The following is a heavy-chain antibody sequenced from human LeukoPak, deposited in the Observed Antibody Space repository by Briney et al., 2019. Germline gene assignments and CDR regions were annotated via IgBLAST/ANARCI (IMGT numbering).Heavy chain of an antibody. CDR2: IKQDGSEK. V-gene: IGHV3-7*01. CDR1: GVTFSSYW. J-gene: IGHJ5*02. D-gene: IGHD3-9*01. Sequence: GGSLRLSCGASGVTFSSYWMSWVRQAPGKGLEWVANIKQDGSEKYYVDSVKGRFTISRDNAKNTLYLQMNSLRAEDTAVYYCARGRYDILTGQNWFDPWGQGTLVTVSS. CDR3: ARGRYDILTGQNWFDP.